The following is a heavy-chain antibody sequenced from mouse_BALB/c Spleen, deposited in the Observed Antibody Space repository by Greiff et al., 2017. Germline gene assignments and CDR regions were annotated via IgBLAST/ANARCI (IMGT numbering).Heavy chain of an antibody. CDR3: ARDGGGYDGFAY. J-gene: IGHJ3*01. CDR1: GFSLTSYG. Sequence: VQVVESGPGLVAPSQSLSITCTVSGFSLTSYGVHWVRQPPGKGLEWLGVIWAGGSTNYNSALMSRLSISKDNSKSQVFLKMNSLQTDDTAMYYCARDGGGYDGFAYWGQGTLVTVSA. V-gene: IGHV2-9*02. D-gene: IGHD2-2*01. CDR2: IWAGGST.